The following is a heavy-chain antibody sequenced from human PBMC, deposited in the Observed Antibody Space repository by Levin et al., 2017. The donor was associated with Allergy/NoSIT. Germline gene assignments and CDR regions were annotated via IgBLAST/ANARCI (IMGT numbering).Heavy chain of an antibody. CDR2: IYSGGST. CDR1: GFTVSSNY. V-gene: IGHV3-53*01. J-gene: IGHJ6*03. CDR3: ARELRFLEFGAYYDYMDV. Sequence: GGSLRLSCAASGFTVSSNYMSWVRQAPGKGLEWVSVIYSGGSTYYADSVKGRFTISRDNSKNTLYLQMNSLRAEDTAVYYCARELRFLEFGAYYDYMDVWGKGTTVTVSS. D-gene: IGHD3-3*01.